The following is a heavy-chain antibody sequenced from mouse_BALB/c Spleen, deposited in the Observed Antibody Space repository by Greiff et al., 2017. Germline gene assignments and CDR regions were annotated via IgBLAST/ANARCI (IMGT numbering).Heavy chain of an antibody. CDR3: ARHFDY. J-gene: IGHJ2*01. CDR1: GYSITSDYA. CDR2: ISYSGST. V-gene: IGHV3-2*02. Sequence: EVQLQQSGPGLVKPSQSLSLTCTVTGYSITSDYAWNWIRQFPGNKLEWMGYISYSGSTSYNPSLKSRISITRDTSKNQFFLQLNSVTTEDTATYYCARHFDYWGQGTTLTVSS.